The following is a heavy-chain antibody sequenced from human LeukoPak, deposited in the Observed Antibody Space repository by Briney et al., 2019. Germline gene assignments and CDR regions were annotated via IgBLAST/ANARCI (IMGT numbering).Heavy chain of an antibody. D-gene: IGHD3-16*01. CDR3: ASSASYAYFAF. CDR2: IYPGDSDT. CDR1: GYRFTTSW. J-gene: IGHJ4*02. Sequence: GESLKISCKASGYRFTTSWIGWVRQMPGKGLEWMGIIYPGDSDTRYSPSFQGQVTISADKSITTTYLQWSSLKASDTAMYYCASSASYAYFAFWGQGTLLTVSS. V-gene: IGHV5-51*01.